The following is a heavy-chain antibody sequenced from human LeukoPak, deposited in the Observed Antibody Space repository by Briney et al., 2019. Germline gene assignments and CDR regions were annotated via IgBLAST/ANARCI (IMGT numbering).Heavy chain of an antibody. Sequence: GGSLRLSCAASGFTFSNYAMSWVRQAPGKGLEWVSAISDSGGRTFDLDSVRGRFTISRHNSKNTLYLQVNSLRAEDTVVYYCAKHFGSGTYYNFLDFWGQGTLVTVSS. CDR3: AKHFGSGTYYNFLDF. D-gene: IGHD3-10*01. CDR2: ISDSGGRT. J-gene: IGHJ4*02. CDR1: GFTFSNYA. V-gene: IGHV3-23*01.